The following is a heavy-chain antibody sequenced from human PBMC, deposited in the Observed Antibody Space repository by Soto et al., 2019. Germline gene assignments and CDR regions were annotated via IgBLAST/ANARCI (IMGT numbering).Heavy chain of an antibody. CDR2: FDPEDGET. D-gene: IGHD3-9*01. CDR3: ATDNDISQVNDAFDI. J-gene: IGHJ3*02. Sequence: ASVKVSCKVSGYTLTELSMHWVRQAPGKGLEWMGGFDPEDGETIYAQKFQGRVTMTEDTSTDTAYMELSSLRSEDTAVYYCATDNDISQVNDAFDIWGQGTMVTVSS. CDR1: GYTLTELS. V-gene: IGHV1-24*01.